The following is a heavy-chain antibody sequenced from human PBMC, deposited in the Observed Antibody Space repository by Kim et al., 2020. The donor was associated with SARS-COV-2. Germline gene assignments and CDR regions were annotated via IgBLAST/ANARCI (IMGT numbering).Heavy chain of an antibody. J-gene: IGHJ6*02. CDR1: GGSFSGYY. CDR2: INHSGST. Sequence: SETLSLTCAVYGGSFSGYYWSWIRQPPGKGLEWIGEINHSGSTNYNPSLKSRVTISVDTSKNQFSLKLSSVTAADTAVYYCARGGPLGIAAAGTPSSHYYYGMDVWGQGTTVTVSS. CDR3: ARGGPLGIAAAGTPSSHYYYGMDV. V-gene: IGHV4-34*01. D-gene: IGHD6-13*01.